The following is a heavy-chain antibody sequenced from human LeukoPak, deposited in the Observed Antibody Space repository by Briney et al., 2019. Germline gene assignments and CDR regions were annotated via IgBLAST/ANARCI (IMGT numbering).Heavy chain of an antibody. Sequence: PGGSLRLSCAASGFTFSSYWMSWVRQAPGKGLEWVANIKQDGSEKYYVDSVKGRFTISRDNAKNSLYLQMKRLRAEEKAVYYCARGQQLLIFWGQGTLVTVSS. V-gene: IGHV3-7*01. J-gene: IGHJ4*02. CDR2: IKQDGSEK. D-gene: IGHD6-13*01. CDR3: ARGQQLLIF. CDR1: GFTFSSYW.